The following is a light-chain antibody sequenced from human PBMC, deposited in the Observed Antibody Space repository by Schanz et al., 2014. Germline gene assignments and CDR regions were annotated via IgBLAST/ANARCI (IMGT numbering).Light chain of an antibody. V-gene: IGLV2-14*01. J-gene: IGLJ3*02. CDR3: SSYTSSDNLV. CDR1: SSDVGDFNF. Sequence: QSALTQPASVSGSPGQSITISCTGTSSDVGDFNFVSWYQQHPGKAPKLMIYDVSSRPSGVSHRFSGSKSGNTASLTISGLQAEDEADYYCSSYTSSDNLVFGGGTKLTVL. CDR2: DVS.